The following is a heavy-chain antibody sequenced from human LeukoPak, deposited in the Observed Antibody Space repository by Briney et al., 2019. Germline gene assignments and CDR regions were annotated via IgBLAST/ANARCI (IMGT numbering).Heavy chain of an antibody. D-gene: IGHD3-22*01. CDR1: GYTFTNYG. CDR2: ISDYNGNR. J-gene: IGHJ4*02. Sequence: WASVKVSCKASGYTFTNYGISWVRQAPGGGLEWMGWISDYNGNRNYAQKLQGRVTMTTDTSTSTAYMELRSLRSDDTAVYYCARDRAYDSPSGGYWGQGTLVTVPS. V-gene: IGHV1-18*01. CDR3: ARDRAYDSPSGGY.